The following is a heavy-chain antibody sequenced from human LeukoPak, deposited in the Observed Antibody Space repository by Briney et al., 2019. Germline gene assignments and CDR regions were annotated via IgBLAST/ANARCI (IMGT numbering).Heavy chain of an antibody. Sequence: SETLSLTCTVSGGSISSYYWSWIRQPPGKGLEWIGYIYYSGSTNYNPSLKSRVTISVDTSKNQFSLKLSSVTAADTAVYYCARLRDYYDSSGYHYYFDYWGQGTLVTVFS. D-gene: IGHD3-22*01. V-gene: IGHV4-59*08. J-gene: IGHJ4*02. CDR1: GGSISSYY. CDR3: ARLRDYYDSSGYHYYFDY. CDR2: IYYSGST.